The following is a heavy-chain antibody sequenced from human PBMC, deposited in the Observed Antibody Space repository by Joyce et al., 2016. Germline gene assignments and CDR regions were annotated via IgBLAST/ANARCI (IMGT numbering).Heavy chain of an antibody. Sequence: QVQLVQSGTEVKKPGSSVKVSCKASGGTFSGYAISWVRQAPGQGLAWMGGIIPIYATIYYAQKFRGRVTISADESTSTTYMELSSLRSEDTAVYFCASQPPKYYAMDVWGKGTTVTVSS. V-gene: IGHV1-69*01. J-gene: IGHJ6*04. CDR3: ASQPPKYYAMDV. D-gene: IGHD1-14*01. CDR1: GGTFSGYA. CDR2: IIPIYATI.